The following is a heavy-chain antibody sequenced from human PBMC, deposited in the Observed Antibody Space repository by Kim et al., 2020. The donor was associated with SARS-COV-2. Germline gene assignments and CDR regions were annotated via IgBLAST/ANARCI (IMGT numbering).Heavy chain of an antibody. CDR2: ISWTSKSM. CDR3: AKDIRTTVTTGVSYFDL. CDR1: GFPSGHYA. Sequence: GGSLRLSCIASGFPSGHYALHWVRQPPGKGLEWVSGISWTSKSMVYADSVEGRFTISRDNAKNSLYLQMDSLRPEDSALYYCAKDIRTTVTTGVSYFDL. V-gene: IGHV3-9*02. D-gene: IGHD2-8*01. J-gene: IGHJ2*01.